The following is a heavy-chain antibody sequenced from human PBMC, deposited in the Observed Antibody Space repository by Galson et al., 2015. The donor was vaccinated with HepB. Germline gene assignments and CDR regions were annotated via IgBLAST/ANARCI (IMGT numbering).Heavy chain of an antibody. CDR2: ISSSRSPI. J-gene: IGHJ5*02. Sequence: SLRLSCAASGFTFSSYNMNWVRQAPGMGLEWVSYISSSRSPIYYADSAKGRFTISRDNAKNSLYLQMNSLRDEDTAVYYCARTHREYCNNMNCPGFDPWGQGTLVTVSS. V-gene: IGHV3-48*02. D-gene: IGHD2/OR15-2a*01. CDR1: GFTFSSYN. CDR3: ARTHREYCNNMNCPGFDP.